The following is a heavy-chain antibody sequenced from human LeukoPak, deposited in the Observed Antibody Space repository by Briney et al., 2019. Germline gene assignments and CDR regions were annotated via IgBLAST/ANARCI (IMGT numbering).Heavy chain of an antibody. CDR2: ISGSGGST. J-gene: IGHJ4*02. CDR1: GFTFSSYA. CDR3: AKAGIGGSSLYYFDY. D-gene: IGHD6-6*01. Sequence: GGSRRLSCAASGFTFSSYAMSWVRQAPGKGLEWVSAISGSGGSTYYADSVKGRFTISRDNSKNTLYLQMNSLRAEDTAAYYCAKAGIGGSSLYYFDYWGQGTLVTVSS. V-gene: IGHV3-23*01.